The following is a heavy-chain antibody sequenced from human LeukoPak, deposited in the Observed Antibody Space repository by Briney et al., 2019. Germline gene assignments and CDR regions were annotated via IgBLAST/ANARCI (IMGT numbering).Heavy chain of an antibody. CDR2: MNPNSGNT. Sequence: KPGASVKVSCEASVYTFTSYDINWVRQATGQGLEWMGWMNPNSGNTGYAQKFQGRGTITRNTSISTAYMELSSLRSEDTAVYYCARTRYSGSYYPPYYFDYWGQGTLVTVSS. V-gene: IGHV1-8*03. CDR3: ARTRYSGSYYPPYYFDY. J-gene: IGHJ4*02. CDR1: VYTFTSYD. D-gene: IGHD1-26*01.